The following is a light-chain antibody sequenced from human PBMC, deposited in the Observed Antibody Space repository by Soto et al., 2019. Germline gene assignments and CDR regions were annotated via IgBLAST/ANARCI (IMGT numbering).Light chain of an antibody. Sequence: EIVLAQSPGTLSLSPGERATLSCRASQSVSSSYLAWYQQKPGQAPRLLIYGASSRATGIPDRFSGSGSGTAFTLTISRLEPEDFAVYYCQQYVSSPITFGERTRLE. V-gene: IGKV3-20*01. CDR1: QSVSSSY. CDR3: QQYVSSPIT. CDR2: GAS. J-gene: IGKJ5*01.